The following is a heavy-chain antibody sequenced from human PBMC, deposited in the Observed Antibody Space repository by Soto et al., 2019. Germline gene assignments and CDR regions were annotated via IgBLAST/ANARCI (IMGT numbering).Heavy chain of an antibody. J-gene: IGHJ4*02. CDR2: INWNSGFI. CDR3: AKERGYGELSLVAGFDE. V-gene: IGHV3-9*01. D-gene: IGHD4-17*01. CDR1: GFTFNDYA. Sequence: PGGSLRLSCAAAGFTFNDYAMHWFRQAPGKGLEWVSGINWNSGFIVYADSVKGRFTISRDNAKNSLYLQMNSLRPEDTALYFCAKERGYGELSLVAGFDEWGLGNLVTVAS.